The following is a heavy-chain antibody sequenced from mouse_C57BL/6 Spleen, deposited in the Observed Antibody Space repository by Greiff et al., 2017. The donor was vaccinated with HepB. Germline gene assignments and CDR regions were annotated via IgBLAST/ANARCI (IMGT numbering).Heavy chain of an antibody. CDR2: ISDGGSYT. V-gene: IGHV5-4*01. Sequence: EVQLVESGGGLVKPGGSLKLSCAASGFTFSSYAMSWVRQTPEKRLEWVATISDGGSYTYYPDNVKGRFTISRDNAKNNLYLQMSHLKSEDTAMYYCARDSPYYYGSKGWYFDYWGQGTTLTVSS. D-gene: IGHD1-1*01. J-gene: IGHJ2*01. CDR3: ARDSPYYYGSKGWYFDY. CDR1: GFTFSSYA.